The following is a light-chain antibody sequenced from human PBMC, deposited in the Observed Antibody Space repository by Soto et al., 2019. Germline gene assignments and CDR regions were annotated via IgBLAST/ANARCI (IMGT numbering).Light chain of an antibody. Sequence: QSVLTQPPSVSAAPGQKVTSSCSGSNIGSYYVSWYQQLPGTAPRLLIYENDKRPSGIPDRFSGSKSGTSATLGITGLQTGDEADYYCGTWDNSLSALFGGGTKVTVL. CDR1: NIGSYY. J-gene: IGLJ2*01. CDR2: END. CDR3: GTWDNSLSAL. V-gene: IGLV1-51*02.